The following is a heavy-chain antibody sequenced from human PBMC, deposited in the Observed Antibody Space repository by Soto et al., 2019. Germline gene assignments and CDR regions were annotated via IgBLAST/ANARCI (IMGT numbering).Heavy chain of an antibody. D-gene: IGHD2-21*02. CDR3: ARDLWGYCGTDCYPLDV. CDR1: GGSVSSGSFY. Sequence: SETLSLTCTVSGGSVSSGSFYWGWIRQPPGKGLEWIGYLYDSGSTNYNPSLKSRVTILVDTSKNQVSLKLNSVTAADTAVYYCARDLWGYCGTDCYPLDVWGQGTTVT. CDR2: LYDSGST. V-gene: IGHV4-61*01. J-gene: IGHJ6*02.